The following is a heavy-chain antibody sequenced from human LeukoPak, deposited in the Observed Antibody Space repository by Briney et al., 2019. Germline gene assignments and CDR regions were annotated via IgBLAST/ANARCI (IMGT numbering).Heavy chain of an antibody. CDR3: ARGSPSLVYGMDV. V-gene: IGHV4-59*06. D-gene: IGHD2-15*01. J-gene: IGHJ6*02. CDR1: GGSISSYY. CDR2: IYYSGST. Sequence: SSETLSLTCTVTGGSISSYYWSWIRQPPGKGLEWIGYIYYSGSTYYNPSLKNRVTISVDTSKNQFSLKLSSVTAADTAVYYCARGSPSLVYGMDVWGQGTTVTVSS.